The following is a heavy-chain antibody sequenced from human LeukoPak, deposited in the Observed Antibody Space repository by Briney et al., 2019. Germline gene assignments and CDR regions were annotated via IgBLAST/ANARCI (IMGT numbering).Heavy chain of an antibody. V-gene: IGHV4-39*01. J-gene: IGHJ4*02. D-gene: IGHD1-26*01. CDR2: IYYSGST. Sequence: PSETLSLTCTVSGGSISSSSHYWGWIRQPPGKGLEWIGSIYYSGSTYYNPSLKSRVTISVDTSKNQFSLKLSSVTAADTAVYYCARLRYSGSYYVYYWGQGTLVTVSS. CDR3: ARLRYSGSYYVYY. CDR1: GGSISSSSHY.